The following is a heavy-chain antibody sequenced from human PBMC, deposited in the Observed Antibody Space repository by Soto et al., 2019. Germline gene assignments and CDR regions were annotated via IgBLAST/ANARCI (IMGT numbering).Heavy chain of an antibody. J-gene: IGHJ4*02. CDR2: IIPIGGRT. CDR3: AKDRQKGTTRPYYFDY. Sequence: GASVKVSCKASGCTFSSYAISWVRQAPGQGLEWMGGIIPIGGRTNYAQKFQGGVTMTGDESTSTAYMELSSLRSEDTAVYYCAKDRQKGTTRPYYFDYWGQGTLVTVSS. D-gene: IGHD4-17*01. CDR1: GCTFSSYA. V-gene: IGHV1-69*13.